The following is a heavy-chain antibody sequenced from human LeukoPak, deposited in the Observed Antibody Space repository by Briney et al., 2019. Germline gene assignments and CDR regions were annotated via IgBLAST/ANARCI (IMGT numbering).Heavy chain of an antibody. V-gene: IGHV3-30*04. CDR2: ISYDGSNK. J-gene: IGHJ3*02. CDR3: ARDGGRDAFDI. Sequence: GRSLRLSCAASGFTFSSHAMHWVRQAPGKGLEWVAVISYDGSNKYYADSVKGRFTISRDNSKNTLYLQMNSLRAEDTAVYYCARDGGRDAFDIWGQGTMVTVSS. D-gene: IGHD6-25*01. CDR1: GFTFSSHA.